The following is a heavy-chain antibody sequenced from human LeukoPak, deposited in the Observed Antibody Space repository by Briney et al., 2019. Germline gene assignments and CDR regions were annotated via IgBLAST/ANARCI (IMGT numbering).Heavy chain of an antibody. CDR3: AREGDYTWSFLI. Sequence: GGSLRLSCAASGFTFTSHWMSWIRQAPGKGLEWVANINQDGSVKYYVDSVKGRFTISRDNAKNSLYLQINSLRAEDSAVYYCAREGDYTWSFLIWGQGTMVTVSS. J-gene: IGHJ3*02. V-gene: IGHV3-7*01. D-gene: IGHD1-26*01. CDR1: GFTFTSHW. CDR2: INQDGSVK.